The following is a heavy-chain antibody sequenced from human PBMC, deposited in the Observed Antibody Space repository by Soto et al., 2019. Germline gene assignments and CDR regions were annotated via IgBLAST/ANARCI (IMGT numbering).Heavy chain of an antibody. Sequence: SETLSLTCTVSGGSISSYYWSWIRQPPGKGLEWIGYIYYSGSTNYNPSLKSRVTISVDTSKNQFSLKLSSVTAADTVVYYCAREVNHYYYGMDVWGQGTTVTVSS. CDR3: AREVNHYYYGMDV. V-gene: IGHV4-59*01. CDR2: IYYSGST. CDR1: GGSISSYY. J-gene: IGHJ6*02. D-gene: IGHD3-22*01.